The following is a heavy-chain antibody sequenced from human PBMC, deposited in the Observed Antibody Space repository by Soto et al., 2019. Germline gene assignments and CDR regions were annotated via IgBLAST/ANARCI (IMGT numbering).Heavy chain of an antibody. V-gene: IGHV3-30*18. Sequence: PGGSLRLSCAASGFTFSSYGMHWVRQAPGKGLEWVAVISYDGSNKYYADSVKGRFTISRDNSKSTLYLQMNSLKAEDTAVYYCAKDLDSWFDYSWDYYGMDVWGQGTTVTVSS. CDR2: ISYDGSNK. CDR3: AKDLDSWFDYSWDYYGMDV. CDR1: GFTFSSYG. D-gene: IGHD3-10*01. J-gene: IGHJ6*02.